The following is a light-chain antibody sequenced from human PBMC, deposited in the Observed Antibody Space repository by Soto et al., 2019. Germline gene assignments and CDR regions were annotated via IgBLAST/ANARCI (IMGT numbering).Light chain of an antibody. CDR2: DVS. V-gene: IGLV2-11*01. J-gene: IGLJ2*01. CDR1: RSDVGGYKY. Sequence: QSVLTQPRSVSVSPGQSVAISCTGSRSDVGGYKYVSWYQQFPGKAPKLIIYDVSRRPSGVPDRFSGSKSGNTASLTISGLQAEDEGDYYCCSYGGGRTPLGFGGGTKVTVL. CDR3: CSYGGGRTPLG.